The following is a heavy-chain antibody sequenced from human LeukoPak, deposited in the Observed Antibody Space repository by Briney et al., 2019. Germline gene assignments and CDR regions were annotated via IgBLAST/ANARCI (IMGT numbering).Heavy chain of an antibody. J-gene: IGHJ4*02. V-gene: IGHV3-30*02. CDR2: IRYDGSNK. CDR1: GFTFSSYG. Sequence: GGSLRLSCAASGFTFSSYGMHWVRQAPGKGLEGVAFIRYDGSNKYYADSVKGRFTISRDNSKNTLYLQMNSLRAEDTAVYYCAKRPKNYGDYLVPYFDYWGQGTLVTVSS. D-gene: IGHD4-17*01. CDR3: AKRPKNYGDYLVPYFDY.